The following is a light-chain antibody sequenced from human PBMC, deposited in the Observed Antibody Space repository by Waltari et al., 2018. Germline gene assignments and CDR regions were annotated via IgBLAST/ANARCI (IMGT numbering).Light chain of an antibody. CDR1: TSNIGHNY. Sequence: QSVLTQPPSVSAAPGQKVTISCSGSTSNIGHNYVSWYQQVPGTAPKLLIYDNNQRPSGIPARFSGATSGTSATLGITGLQTGDEADYYCGTWDSSLSAGVFGGGTKVTV. J-gene: IGLJ3*02. CDR2: DNN. V-gene: IGLV1-51*01. CDR3: GTWDSSLSAGV.